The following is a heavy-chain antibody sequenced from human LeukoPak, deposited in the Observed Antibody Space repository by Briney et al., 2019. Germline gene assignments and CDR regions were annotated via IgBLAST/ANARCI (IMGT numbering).Heavy chain of an antibody. CDR1: GYSFTSYW. D-gene: IGHD3-16*01. V-gene: IGHV5-51*01. Sequence: GESLKISCKGAGYSFTSYWIGWVRRMPGKGLEWMGIIYPGDSDIRYSPSFQGQVTISVDRSISTAYLQWSSLKASDTAMYYCARGGSYYYYGMDVWGQGTTVTVSS. CDR2: IYPGDSDI. CDR3: ARGGSYYYYGMDV. J-gene: IGHJ6*02.